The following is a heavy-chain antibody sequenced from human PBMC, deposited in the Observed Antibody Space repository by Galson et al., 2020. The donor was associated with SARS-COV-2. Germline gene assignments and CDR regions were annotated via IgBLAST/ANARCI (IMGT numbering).Heavy chain of an antibody. V-gene: IGHV3-33*01. CDR1: GFTFSSYG. CDR2: XXXXXSNK. Sequence: QAGGSLRLSCAASGFTFSSYGLXXXRXXXXXGLEXXAVXXXXXSNKYYADSVKGRFTISRDNSKNTLYLQMNSLRAEDTAVYYCARDLTGTTMPYGMDVWGQGTTVTVSS. D-gene: IGHD1-20*01. CDR3: ARDLTGTTMPYGMDV. J-gene: IGHJ6*02.